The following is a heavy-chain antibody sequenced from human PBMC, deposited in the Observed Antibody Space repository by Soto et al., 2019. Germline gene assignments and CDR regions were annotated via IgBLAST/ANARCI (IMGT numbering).Heavy chain of an antibody. CDR1: GYTFTSYG. Sequence: ASVKVSCKASGYTFTSYGISWVRRAPGQGLEWMGWISAYNGNTNYAQKLQGRVTMTTDTSTSTAYMELRSLRSDDTAVYCCARDLVVVPAATLVRFDPWGQGTLVTVSS. V-gene: IGHV1-18*01. CDR2: ISAYNGNT. D-gene: IGHD2-2*01. J-gene: IGHJ5*02. CDR3: ARDLVVVPAATLVRFDP.